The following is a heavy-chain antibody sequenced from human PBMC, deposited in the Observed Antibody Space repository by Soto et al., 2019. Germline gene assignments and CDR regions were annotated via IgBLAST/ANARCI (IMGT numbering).Heavy chain of an antibody. D-gene: IGHD3-10*02. CDR1: GGSISSGGYS. CDR2: VYHSGST. J-gene: IGHJ5*02. CDR3: ARARYVPGWFDP. V-gene: IGHV4-30-2*01. Sequence: PSETLSRTCAVSGGSISSGGYSWSWIRQPPRKGLEWIGYVYHSGSTYYNPSLKSRVTISVDRSKNQFSLRLSSVTAAATAVYYCARARYVPGWFDPRGQGSLVTVFS.